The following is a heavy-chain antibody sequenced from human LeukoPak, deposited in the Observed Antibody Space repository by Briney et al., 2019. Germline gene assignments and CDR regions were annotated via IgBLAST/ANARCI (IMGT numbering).Heavy chain of an antibody. CDR3: ARDGVSGGYEYDY. D-gene: IGHD1-26*01. V-gene: IGHV1-69*04. Sequence: ASVKVSCKASGGTFSSYAISWVRQAPGQGLEWMGRIIPILGIANYAQKFQGRVTITADKSTSTAYMELSSLRSEDTAVYYCARDGVSGGYEYDYWGQGTLVTVSS. J-gene: IGHJ4*02. CDR2: IIPILGIA. CDR1: GGTFSSYA.